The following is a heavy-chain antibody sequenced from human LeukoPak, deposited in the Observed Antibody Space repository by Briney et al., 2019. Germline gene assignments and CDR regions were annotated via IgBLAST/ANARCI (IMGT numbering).Heavy chain of an antibody. D-gene: IGHD4-11*01. CDR3: ARRPTDSNYQPGIDY. J-gene: IGHJ4*02. CDR2: IYYSGST. V-gene: IGHV4-39*01. Sequence: SETLSLTCTVSGGSISSSSYYWGWIRQPPGKGLEWIGSIYYSGSTYYNPSLKSRVTISVDTSKNQFSLKLSSVTAADTAAYYRARRPTDSNYQPGIDYWGQGTLVTVSS. CDR1: GGSISSSSYY.